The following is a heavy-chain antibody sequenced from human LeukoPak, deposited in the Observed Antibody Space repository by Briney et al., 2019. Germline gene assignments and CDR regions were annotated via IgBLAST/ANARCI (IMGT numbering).Heavy chain of an antibody. CDR2: IKQDGSEK. V-gene: IGHV3-7*03. CDR1: GFTFSRYW. J-gene: IGHJ4*02. CDR3: ARDSGYDSSGYYDY. Sequence: QAGGSLRLSCAASGFTFSRYWMSWVRQAPGKGLEWVANIKQDGSEKYYVDSVKGRFTISRDNAKNSLYLQMNSLRAEDTAVYYCARDSGYDSSGYYDYWGQGTLVTVSS. D-gene: IGHD3-22*01.